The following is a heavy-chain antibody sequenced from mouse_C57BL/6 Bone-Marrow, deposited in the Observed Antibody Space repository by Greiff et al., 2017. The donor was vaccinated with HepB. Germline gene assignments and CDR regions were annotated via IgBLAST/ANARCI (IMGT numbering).Heavy chain of an antibody. D-gene: IGHD1-1*01. V-gene: IGHV14-4*01. J-gene: IGHJ1*03. CDR2: IDPENGDT. Sequence: VQLQQSGAELVRPGASVKLSCTASGFNIKDDYMHWVKQRPEQGLEWIGWIDPENGDTEYASKFQGKATITADTSSNTAYLQLSILTSEDTAVYYCTSLITTATWYFDVWGTGTTVTVSS. CDR1: GFNIKDDY. CDR3: TSLITTATWYFDV.